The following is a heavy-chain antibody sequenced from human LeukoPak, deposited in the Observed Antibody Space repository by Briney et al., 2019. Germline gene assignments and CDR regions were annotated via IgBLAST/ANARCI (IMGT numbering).Heavy chain of an antibody. CDR1: GYTFTSYR. J-gene: IGHJ4*02. CDR2: MNPYSGDR. V-gene: IGHV1-8*03. D-gene: IGHD4-17*01. CDR3: ARTTSLTASGYDY. Sequence: ASVKVSCKTSGYTFTSYRINWVRQATGQGLEWMGWMNPYSGDRGYAQKFQGRVSITSDTSISTAYMELSSLRSEDTAVYFCARTTSLTASGYDYWGQGTLVTVSS.